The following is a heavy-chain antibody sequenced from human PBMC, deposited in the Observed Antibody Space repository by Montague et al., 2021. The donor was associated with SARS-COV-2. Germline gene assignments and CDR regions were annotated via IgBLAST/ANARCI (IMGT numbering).Heavy chain of an antibody. CDR1: GFTFRSYW. CDR2: IRPDGTST. D-gene: IGHD3-10*01. Sequence: SLRLSCAASGFTFRSYWMHWVRQVPGRGLVWVSRIRPDGTSTHYAASVKGRFIISRDNAKNTQSLEMTNLRVDDTAIYYCVRPLWFGDSDYYFESWGQGTLVTVSS. V-gene: IGHV3-74*01. J-gene: IGHJ4*02. CDR3: VRPLWFGDSDYYFES.